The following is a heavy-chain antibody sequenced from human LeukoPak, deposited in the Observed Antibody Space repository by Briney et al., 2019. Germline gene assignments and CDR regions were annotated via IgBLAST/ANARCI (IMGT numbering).Heavy chain of an antibody. CDR2: IIPILGIA. CDR1: GGTFSSYA. D-gene: IGHD2-21*02. CDR3: ARDNYPLYCGGDCYHPSAFDI. V-gene: IGHV1-69*04. J-gene: IGHJ3*02. Sequence: GASVKVSCKASGGTFSSYAISWVRQAPGQGLEWMGRIIPILGIANYAQKFQGRVTITADKSTSTAYMELSSLRSEDTAVYYCARDNYPLYCGGDCYHPSAFDIWGQGTMVTVSS.